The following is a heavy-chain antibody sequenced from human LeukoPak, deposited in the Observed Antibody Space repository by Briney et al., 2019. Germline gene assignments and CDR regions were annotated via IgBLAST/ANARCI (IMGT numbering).Heavy chain of an antibody. Sequence: SVKVSCKASGGTFTNYAINWVRQAPGQGLEWMGRIIPILDVTNYAQKFQGRVTITADQSTSTAYMELSSLRSQDTAVYYCARGGGVDILTGFQYWGQGTLVTVSS. CDR3: ARGGGVDILTGFQY. CDR2: IIPILDVT. D-gene: IGHD3-9*01. J-gene: IGHJ4*02. CDR1: GGTFTNYA. V-gene: IGHV1-69*04.